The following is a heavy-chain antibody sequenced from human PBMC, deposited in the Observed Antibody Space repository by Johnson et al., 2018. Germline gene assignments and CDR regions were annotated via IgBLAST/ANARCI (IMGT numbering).Heavy chain of an antibody. CDR2: IWYDGSNK. D-gene: IGHD4-23*01. J-gene: IGHJ6*03. V-gene: IGHV3-33*06. CDR3: AKDYGGNSEYYYYYYMDV. CDR1: GFTFSSYG. Sequence: QVQLVESGGGVVQPGRSLRLSCAASGFTFSSYGMHWVRQAPGKGLEWVAVIWYDGSNKYYADSVTGRFTISRDNSKNTLYLQRNSLRAEDTAVYYCAKDYGGNSEYYYYYYMDVWGKGTTVTVSS.